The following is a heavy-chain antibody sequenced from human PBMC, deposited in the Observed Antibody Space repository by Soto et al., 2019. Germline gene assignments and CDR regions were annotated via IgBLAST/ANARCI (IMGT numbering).Heavy chain of an antibody. CDR2: ISYDGSNK. Sequence: PGGSLRLSCAASGFTFSSYAMHWVRQAPGKGLEWVAVISYDGSNKYYADSVKGRFTISRDNSKNTLYLQMNSLRAEDTAVYYCAREHYGIYYYGMDVWGQGTTVTVSS. D-gene: IGHD4-17*01. CDR3: AREHYGIYYYGMDV. CDR1: GFTFSSYA. J-gene: IGHJ6*02. V-gene: IGHV3-30-3*01.